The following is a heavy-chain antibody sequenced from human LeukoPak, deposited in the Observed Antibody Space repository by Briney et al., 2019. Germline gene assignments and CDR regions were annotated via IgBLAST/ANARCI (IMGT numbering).Heavy chain of an antibody. D-gene: IGHD6-19*01. CDR1: GFTFSNYW. J-gene: IGHJ5*02. V-gene: IGHV3-7*03. CDR2: INQAGGEK. Sequence: GGSLRLSCAASGFTFSNYWMTWVRQAPGKGLEWVANINQAGGEKHHGDSVKGRFIVSRDNAENTLYLQMNSLRAEDTAVCYCARGSIAVAGLGFDPWGQGTLVTVSS. CDR3: ARGSIAVAGLGFDP.